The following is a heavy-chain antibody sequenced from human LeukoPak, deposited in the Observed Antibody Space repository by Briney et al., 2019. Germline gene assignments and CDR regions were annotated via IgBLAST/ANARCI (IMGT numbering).Heavy chain of an antibody. CDR3: AREGGDSSGYFFDY. Sequence: SETLSLTCTVSGGSISSSSYYWGWIRQPPGKGLEWIGSSYYSGSTYYNPSLKSRITISVDTSKNQFSLKLSSVTAADTAVYYCAREGGDSSGYFFDYWGQGTLVTVSS. CDR2: SYYSGST. V-gene: IGHV4-39*07. D-gene: IGHD3-22*01. CDR1: GGSISSSSYY. J-gene: IGHJ4*02.